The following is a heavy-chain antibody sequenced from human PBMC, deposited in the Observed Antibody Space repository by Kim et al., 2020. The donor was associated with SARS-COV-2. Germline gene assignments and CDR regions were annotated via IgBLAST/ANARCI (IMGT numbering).Heavy chain of an antibody. J-gene: IGHJ4*02. CDR3: ARVFYYDIDY. CDR2: TI. Sequence: TIYYADSVKGRFTISRDNAKNSLYLQMNSLRDEDTAVYYCARVFYYDIDYWGQGTLVTVSS. V-gene: IGHV3-48*02. D-gene: IGHD3-22*01.